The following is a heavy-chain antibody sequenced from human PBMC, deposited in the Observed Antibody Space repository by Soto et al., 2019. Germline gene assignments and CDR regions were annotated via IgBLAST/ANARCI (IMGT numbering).Heavy chain of an antibody. CDR2: IRSKANSYAT. CDR1: GFTFSGSA. Sequence: EVLLVESGGGLVQPGGSLKLSCAASGFTFSGSAMHWVRQASGNGLEWVGRIRSKANSYATAYAASVKGRFTISRDDSKNTAYLQMNSLKTEDTAVYYCTRVAAAGNDYWGQGTLVTVSS. J-gene: IGHJ4*02. CDR3: TRVAAAGNDY. D-gene: IGHD6-13*01. V-gene: IGHV3-73*02.